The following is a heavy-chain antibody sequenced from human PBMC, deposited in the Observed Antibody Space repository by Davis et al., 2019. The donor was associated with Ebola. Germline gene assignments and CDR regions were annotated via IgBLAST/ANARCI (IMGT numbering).Heavy chain of an antibody. J-gene: IGHJ5*02. CDR1: GGSISSYY. D-gene: IGHD6-13*01. Sequence: MPSETLSPTCTVSGGSISSYYWSWIRQPPGKGLEWIGYIYYSGSTNYNPSLKSRVTISLDTSKNQFSLKLSSVTAADTAVYYCARDRGSSWYNWFDPWGQGTLVTVSS. CDR3: ARDRGSSWYNWFDP. CDR2: IYYSGST. V-gene: IGHV4-59*01.